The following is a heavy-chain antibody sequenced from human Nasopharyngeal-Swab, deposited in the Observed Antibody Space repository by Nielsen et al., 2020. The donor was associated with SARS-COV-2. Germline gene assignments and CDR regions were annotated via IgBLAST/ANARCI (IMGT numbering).Heavy chain of an antibody. CDR2: INPSGGST. Sequence: ASVKVSCKASGYTFTSYYMHWVRQAPGQGLEWMGIINPSGGSTSYAQKFQGRVTMTRDTSTSTVYMELSSLRPEDTAVYYCARDRTVTTIDNYYYYMDVWGKGTTVTVSS. CDR1: GYTFTSYY. J-gene: IGHJ6*03. CDR3: ARDRTVTTIDNYYYYMDV. D-gene: IGHD4-17*01. V-gene: IGHV1-46*01.